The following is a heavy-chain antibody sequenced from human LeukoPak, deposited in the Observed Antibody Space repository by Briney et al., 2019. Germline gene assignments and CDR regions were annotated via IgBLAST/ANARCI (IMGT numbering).Heavy chain of an antibody. J-gene: IGHJ4*02. V-gene: IGHV4-59*01. Sequence: PSETLSLTCTVSGGSISSYYWSWIRHPPGKGLEWIGYIYYSGSTNYNPSLKSRVTISVDTSKNQFSLKLSSVTAADTAVYYCARVAIAADFDYWGQGTLVTVSS. D-gene: IGHD6-13*01. CDR3: ARVAIAADFDY. CDR2: IYYSGST. CDR1: GGSISSYY.